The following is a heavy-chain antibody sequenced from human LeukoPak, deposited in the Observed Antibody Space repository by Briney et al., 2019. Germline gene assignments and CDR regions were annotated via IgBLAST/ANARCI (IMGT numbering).Heavy chain of an antibody. J-gene: IGHJ5*02. V-gene: IGHV3-48*03. D-gene: IGHD3-22*01. CDR2: ISSSGSI. Sequence: GGSLRLSCAASGFTFSNYEMNWVRQAPGKGLEWVSYISSSGSIYYADSVKSRFTISRDNAKNSLYLQMNSLRAEDTAIYYCASTNYYDSSGFSNWFDPWGQGTLVTVSS. CDR3: ASTNYYDSSGFSNWFDP. CDR1: GFTFSNYE.